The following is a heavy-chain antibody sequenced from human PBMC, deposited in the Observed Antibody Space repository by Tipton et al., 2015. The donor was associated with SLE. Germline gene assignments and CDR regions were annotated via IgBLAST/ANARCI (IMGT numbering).Heavy chain of an antibody. CDR2: IYYSGST. D-gene: IGHD3/OR15-3a*01. CDR3: ARAPGLDRDYYYYYYMDV. J-gene: IGHJ6*03. CDR1: GGSISTSTYY. Sequence: LRLSCSVSGGSISTSTYYWGWIRQPPGKGLEWIGSIYYSGSTYSKPSLQSRVTIFIDTSKNQFSLNLSSVTAADTAVYYCARAPGLDRDYYYYYYMDVWGKGTTVTVSS. V-gene: IGHV4-39*07.